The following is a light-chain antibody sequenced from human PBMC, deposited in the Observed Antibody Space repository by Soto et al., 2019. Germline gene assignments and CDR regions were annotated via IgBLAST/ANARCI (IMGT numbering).Light chain of an antibody. CDR1: QSVTSNY. Sequence: EIVLTQSPGTLSLYPGESATLSCRASQSVTSNYIAWYQQKPGQAPRLLIYRASTRATGIPDRFSGSGSGTDFTLKISRLEPEDFAVYHCQQYGTSPWTFGQGNKVEIK. J-gene: IGKJ1*01. V-gene: IGKV3-20*01. CDR2: RAS. CDR3: QQYGTSPWT.